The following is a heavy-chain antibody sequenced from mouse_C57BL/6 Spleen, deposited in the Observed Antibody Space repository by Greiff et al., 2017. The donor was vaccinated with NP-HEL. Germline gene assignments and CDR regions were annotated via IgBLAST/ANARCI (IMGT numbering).Heavy chain of an antibody. CDR3: ARGGIYYDYDVYFDV. CDR1: GYTFTSYW. J-gene: IGHJ1*03. CDR2: IDPSDSYT. Sequence: QVQLKQPGAELVMPGASVKLSCKASGYTFTSYWMHWVKQRPGQGLEWIGEIDPSDSYTNYNQKFKGKSTLTVDKSSSTAYMQLSSLTSEDSAVYYCARGGIYYDYDVYFDVWGTGTTVTVSS. V-gene: IGHV1-69*01. D-gene: IGHD2-4*01.